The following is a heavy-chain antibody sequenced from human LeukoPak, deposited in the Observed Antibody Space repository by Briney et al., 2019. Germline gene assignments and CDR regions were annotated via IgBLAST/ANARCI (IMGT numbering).Heavy chain of an antibody. Sequence: GESLKISCAASGFTVGSSYMSWVRQAPGKGLEWVSVIYSGGNTYYADSVKGRFTISRDNSVNTLYLQMNSLRTEDTAVYYCAGAFVTAAGFSDTWGQGTLVTVSS. CDR1: GFTVGSSY. V-gene: IGHV3-66*02. CDR2: IYSGGNT. D-gene: IGHD6-13*01. J-gene: IGHJ5*02. CDR3: AGAFVTAAGFSDT.